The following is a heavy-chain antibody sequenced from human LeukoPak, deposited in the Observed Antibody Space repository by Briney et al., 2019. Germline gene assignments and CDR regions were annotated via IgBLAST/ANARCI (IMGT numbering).Heavy chain of an antibody. CDR1: GFTFSSYA. V-gene: IGHV3-23*01. D-gene: IGHD3-10*01. CDR3: TKALPYGSGSHGFDY. Sequence: GGSLRLSFAASGFTFSSYAMSWVRQAPGKGLEWVSAISGSGGSTYYADSVKGRFTISRDNSKNTLYLQMNSLRAEDTAVYYCTKALPYGSGSHGFDYWGQGTLVTVSS. J-gene: IGHJ4*02. CDR2: ISGSGGST.